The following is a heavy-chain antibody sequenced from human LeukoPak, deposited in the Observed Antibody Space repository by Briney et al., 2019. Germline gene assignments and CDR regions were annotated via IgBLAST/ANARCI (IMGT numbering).Heavy chain of an antibody. CDR3: ARHGPGYSSGWYPFDY. Sequence: SETLSLTCAVSGYSISSGYYCGWIRQPPGKGLEWIGSIYHSGSTYYNPSLKSRVTISVDTSKNQFSLKLSSVTAADTAVYYCARHGPGYSSGWYPFDYWGQGTLVTVSS. CDR2: IYHSGST. CDR1: GYSISSGYY. D-gene: IGHD6-19*01. J-gene: IGHJ4*02. V-gene: IGHV4-38-2*01.